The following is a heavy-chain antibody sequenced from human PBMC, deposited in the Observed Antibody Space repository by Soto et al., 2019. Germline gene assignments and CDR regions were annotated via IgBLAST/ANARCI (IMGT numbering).Heavy chain of an antibody. D-gene: IGHD5-18*01. CDR3: ASPGDTAMVEYYFDY. V-gene: IGHV1-69*12. J-gene: IGHJ4*02. CDR2: IIPIFGTA. Sequence: QVQLVQSGAEVKKPGSSVKVSCKASGGTFSSYAISWVRQAPGQGLEWMGGIIPIFGTANYAQKFQGRVTITANESTSTAYMELSSLRSEDTAVYYCASPGDTAMVEYYFDYWGQGTLVTVSS. CDR1: GGTFSSYA.